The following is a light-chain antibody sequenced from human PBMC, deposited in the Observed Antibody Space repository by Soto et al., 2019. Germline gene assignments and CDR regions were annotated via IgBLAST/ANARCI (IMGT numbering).Light chain of an antibody. CDR1: QGIGTQ. Sequence: EIGLTQSPAPLSASPGERTTLSCRASQGIGTQLGWYQQKPGQAPRLLISKTSTRATGVPARFSGSGSGTEFTLTISSLQSEDIAVYYCQQYAGWPLTFGGGTKVDIK. J-gene: IGKJ4*01. CDR2: KTS. CDR3: QQYAGWPLT. V-gene: IGKV3-15*01.